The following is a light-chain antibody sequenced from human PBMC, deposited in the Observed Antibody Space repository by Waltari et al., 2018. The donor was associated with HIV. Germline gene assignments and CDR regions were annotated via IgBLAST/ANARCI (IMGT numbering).Light chain of an antibody. J-gene: IGLJ2*01. CDR3: QSSDNTLSGSV. Sequence: QPPSVSGAPGQRVTLSCTGTRSNIGTHEVHWYQQLPGTAPRLLIYNTNSRPSGVPDRFSGSKSGTSASLAINGLQAEDEADYYCQSSDNTLSGSVFGGGTKLTVL. CDR1: RSNIGTHE. V-gene: IGLV1-40*01. CDR2: NTN.